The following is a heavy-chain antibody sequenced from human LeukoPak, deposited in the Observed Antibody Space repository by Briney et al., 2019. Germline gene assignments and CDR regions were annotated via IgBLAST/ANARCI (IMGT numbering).Heavy chain of an antibody. CDR2: IYTSGST. CDR1: GGSISSGSYY. V-gene: IGHV4-61*02. D-gene: IGHD3-22*01. Sequence: SETLSLTRTVSGGSISSGSYYWSWIRQPAGKGLEWIGRIYTSGSTNYNPSLKSRVTISVDTSKNQFSLKLSSVTAADTAVYYCAGAYYYDSSGYYHYSLWGQGTLVTVSS. J-gene: IGHJ4*02. CDR3: AGAYYYDSSGYYHYSL.